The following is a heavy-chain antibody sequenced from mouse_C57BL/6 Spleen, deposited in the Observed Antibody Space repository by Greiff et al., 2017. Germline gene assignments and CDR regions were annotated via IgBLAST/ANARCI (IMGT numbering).Heavy chain of an antibody. D-gene: IGHD5-5*01. V-gene: IGHV5-6*01. J-gene: IGHJ3*01. CDR2: ISSGGSYT. Sequence: EVQLVEPGGDLVKPGGSLKFSCAASGFTFSSYGMSWVRQTPDKRLEWVGTISSGGSYTYYPDSVKGRFTITRDNAKNTMYLQMSSLKSEDTAMYYCASLRDYPIAYWGQGTLVTVSA. CDR1: GFTFSSYG. CDR3: ASLRDYPIAY.